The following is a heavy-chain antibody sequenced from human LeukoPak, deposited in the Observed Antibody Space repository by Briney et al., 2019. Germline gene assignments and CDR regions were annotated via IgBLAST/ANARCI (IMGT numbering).Heavy chain of an antibody. CDR2: INPSGGST. V-gene: IGHV1-46*01. CDR1: GYTFTSYY. CDR3: ARDLRRHYGGNSPLNY. Sequence: ASVKVSCKASGYTFTSYYMHWVRQAPGQGLEWMGIINPSGGSTSYAQKFQGRVTMTRDTSISTAYMELSRLRSDDTAVYYCARDLRRHYGGNSPLNYWGQGTLVTVSS. J-gene: IGHJ4*02. D-gene: IGHD4-23*01.